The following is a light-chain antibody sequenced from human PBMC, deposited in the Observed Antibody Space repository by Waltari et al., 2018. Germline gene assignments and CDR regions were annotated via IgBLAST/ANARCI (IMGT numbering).Light chain of an antibody. CDR3: QQLNSYPRT. J-gene: IGKJ1*01. CDR2: AAS. CDR1: QGINSN. Sequence: DIQLTQSPSFLSASVGDRVTITCRASQGINSNLAWYQQRPGKAPQLLIYAASTLQSGVPSTFSGSGSGTEFTLTISSLQPEDFATDYCQQLNSYPRTFGQGTKVEIK. V-gene: IGKV1-9*01.